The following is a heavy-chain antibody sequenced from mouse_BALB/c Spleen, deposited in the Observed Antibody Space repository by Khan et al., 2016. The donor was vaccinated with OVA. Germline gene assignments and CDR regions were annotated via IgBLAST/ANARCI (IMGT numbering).Heavy chain of an antibody. CDR3: ARDEYYGSAYRNLYHHALDY. Sequence: LVESGPELKKPGETIKISCKASGYTFTDYGMHWVKQAPGKGLKWMGWINHNTGETKYADEVKGRFGISLETPDRTVYLQINNLKTEDTATCFCARDEYYGSAYRNLYHHALDYWGQGTSVTVSA. CDR2: INHNTGET. D-gene: IGHD1-1*01. CDR1: GYTFTDYG. V-gene: IGHV9-3*02. J-gene: IGHJ4*01.